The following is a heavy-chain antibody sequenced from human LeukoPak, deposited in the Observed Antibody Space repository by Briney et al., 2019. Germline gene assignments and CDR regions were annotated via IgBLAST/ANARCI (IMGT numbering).Heavy chain of an antibody. J-gene: IGHJ4*02. CDR2: ISYDGSNG. CDR3: ASSSIAAAGKGSFDY. CDR1: GFTFSSYG. V-gene: IGHV3-30-3*01. Sequence: PGGSLRLSCAASGFTFSSYGMHWVRQAPGKGLEWVAVISYDGSNGYYADSVKGRFTISRDNSKNTLYLQMNSLRAEDTAVYYCASSSIAAAGKGSFDYWGQGTLVTVSS. D-gene: IGHD6-13*01.